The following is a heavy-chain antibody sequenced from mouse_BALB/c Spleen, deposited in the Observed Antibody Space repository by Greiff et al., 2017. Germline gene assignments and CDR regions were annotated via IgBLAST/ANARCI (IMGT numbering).Heavy chain of an antibody. Sequence: QVQLQQSGAELVRPGVSVKISCKGSGYTFTDYAMHWVKQSHAKSLEWIGVISTYYGDASYNQKFKGKATMTVDKSSSTAYMELARLTSEDSAIYYCASSYYYDGAGFAYWGQGTLVTVSA. J-gene: IGHJ3*01. CDR1: GYTFTDYA. CDR2: ISTYYGDA. V-gene: IGHV1S137*01. CDR3: ASSYYYDGAGFAY. D-gene: IGHD1-1*01.